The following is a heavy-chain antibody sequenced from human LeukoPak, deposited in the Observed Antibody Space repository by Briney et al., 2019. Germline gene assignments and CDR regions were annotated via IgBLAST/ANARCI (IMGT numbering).Heavy chain of an antibody. CDR2: ISGSGGST. Sequence: GGSLRLPCAASGFTFSSYGMSWGRQAPGKGLEWVSAISGSGGSTYYADSVKGRFTISRDNSKNTLYLQMNSLRAEDTAVYYCAKDPDIVGATTPDYWGQGTLVTVSS. J-gene: IGHJ4*02. D-gene: IGHD1-26*01. V-gene: IGHV3-23*01. CDR1: GFTFSSYG. CDR3: AKDPDIVGATTPDY.